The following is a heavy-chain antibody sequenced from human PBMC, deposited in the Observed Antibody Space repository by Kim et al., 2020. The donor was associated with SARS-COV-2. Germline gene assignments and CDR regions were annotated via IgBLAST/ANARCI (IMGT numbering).Heavy chain of an antibody. D-gene: IGHD3-16*02. V-gene: IGHV3-11*05. Sequence: ADSVKGRFTIARDNAKNSLYLQMNSLRAEDTALYYCARELRLGELSSFDYWGQGTLVTVSS. CDR3: ARELRLGELSSFDY. J-gene: IGHJ4*02.